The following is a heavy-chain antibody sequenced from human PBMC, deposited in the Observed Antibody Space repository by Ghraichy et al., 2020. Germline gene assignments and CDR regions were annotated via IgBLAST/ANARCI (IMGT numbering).Heavy chain of an antibody. J-gene: IGHJ4*02. V-gene: IGHV3-48*02. Sequence: GGSLRLSCAASGFTFSSYAMDWVRQAPGKGLEWLSYITSSGTTIYYADSVKGRFTISRDNAKNSLYLQMSSLRDEDTAVYYCAREGGNYCSGGSCSRDFDDWGQGTLGTVSS. CDR2: ITSSGTTI. CDR1: GFTFSSYA. D-gene: IGHD2-15*01. CDR3: AREGGNYCSGGSCSRDFDD.